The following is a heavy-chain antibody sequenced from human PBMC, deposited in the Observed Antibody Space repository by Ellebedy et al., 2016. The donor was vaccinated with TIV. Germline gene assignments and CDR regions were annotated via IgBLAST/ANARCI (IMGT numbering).Heavy chain of an antibody. D-gene: IGHD1-26*01. V-gene: IGHV1-18*01. Sequence: ASVKVSXXASGYTFTNYGISWVRQAPGQGLEWMGWISTYNVNTNYAQNLQGRVTMTTDTSTSTAYMELRSLRSDDTAVYYCARGPRERGATIDYWGQGTLVTVSS. J-gene: IGHJ4*02. CDR1: GYTFTNYG. CDR2: ISTYNVNT. CDR3: ARGPRERGATIDY.